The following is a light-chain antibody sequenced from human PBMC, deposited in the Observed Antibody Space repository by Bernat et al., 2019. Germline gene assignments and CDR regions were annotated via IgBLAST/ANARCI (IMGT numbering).Light chain of an antibody. CDR1: QDISNY. V-gene: IGKV1-33*01. Sequence: DIQMTQSPSSLSASVGDRVTITCQASQDISNYLNWHQQRPGKAPTLLIYDASNLKTGVPSRFSGSGSGTDFSFTISSLQPEDIATYFCQQYDDLPITFGQGTRLEIK. J-gene: IGKJ5*01. CDR3: QQYDDLPIT. CDR2: DAS.